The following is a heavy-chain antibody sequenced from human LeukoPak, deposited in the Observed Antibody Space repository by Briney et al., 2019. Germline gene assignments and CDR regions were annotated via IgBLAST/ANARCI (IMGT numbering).Heavy chain of an antibody. CDR3: ARDNTDYVGAFDI. CDR2: IKQAGSEK. J-gene: IGHJ3*02. Sequence: PGGSLRLSCAASGFTFSSYWMSWVRQAPGKGLARVANIKQAGSEKYYVDSVKGRFTISRDNAKNSLYLQMNSLRAEDTAVYYCARDNTDYVGAFDILGQGTMVTVSS. D-gene: IGHD4-17*01. CDR1: GFTFSSYW. V-gene: IGHV3-7*05.